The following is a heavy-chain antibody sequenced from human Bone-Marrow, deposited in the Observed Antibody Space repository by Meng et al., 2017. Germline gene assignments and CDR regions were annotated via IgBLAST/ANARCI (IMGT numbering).Heavy chain of an antibody. J-gene: IGHJ4*02. CDR3: ARDVGGYTYGYSIYFDY. D-gene: IGHD5-18*01. Sequence: SETLSLTCTVSGGPISSYYWSWIRQPAGKGLEWIGRIYTSGSTNYNPSLKSRVTMSVDTSKNQFSLKLSSVTAADTAVYYCARDVGGYTYGYSIYFDYWGQGTLVTVSS. CDR1: GGPISSYY. V-gene: IGHV4-4*07. CDR2: IYTSGST.